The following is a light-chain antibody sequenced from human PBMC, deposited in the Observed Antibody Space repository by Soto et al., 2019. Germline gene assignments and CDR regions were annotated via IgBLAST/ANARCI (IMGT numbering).Light chain of an antibody. V-gene: IGLV2-14*01. CDR2: GVS. J-gene: IGLJ1*01. CDR3: ISYTGSSTSYV. CDR1: RSDIGSYNY. Sequence: QSALTQPASVSGSPGQSITISCSGTRSDIGSYNYVAWYQQFPGKTPKMIIYGVSNRPSGVSSRFSGSKSGNTASLTISGLQAEDEADYYCISYTGSSTSYVFGSGTKVTVL.